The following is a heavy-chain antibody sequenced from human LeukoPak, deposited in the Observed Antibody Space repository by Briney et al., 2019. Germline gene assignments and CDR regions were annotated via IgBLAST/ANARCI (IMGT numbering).Heavy chain of an antibody. Sequence: KPGGSLRLFCVASGFTFSSYNMNWVRQAPGKGLEWVSSISSSSIYIYYADSVKGRFTISRDNAKSSLSLQMNSLRPEDTAVYCCARGWGSGTYYTWGQGTLVTVSS. CDR2: ISSSSIYI. D-gene: IGHD3-10*01. CDR1: GFTFSSYN. V-gene: IGHV3-21*01. CDR3: ARGWGSGTYYT. J-gene: IGHJ4*02.